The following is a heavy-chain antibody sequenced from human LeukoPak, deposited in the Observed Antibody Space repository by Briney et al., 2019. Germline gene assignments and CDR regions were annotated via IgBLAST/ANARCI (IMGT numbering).Heavy chain of an antibody. CDR3: ARATGYSGSYSRDDY. J-gene: IGHJ4*02. CDR1: GYTFTSYG. D-gene: IGHD1-26*01. CDR2: ISAYNGNT. V-gene: IGHV1-18*01. Sequence: ASVKVSCKASGYTFTSYGISWVRQAPGQGLEWMGLISAYNGNTNYAQKLQGRVTMTTDTSTSTAYMELRSLRSDDTAVYYCARATGYSGSYSRDDYWGQGTLVTVSS.